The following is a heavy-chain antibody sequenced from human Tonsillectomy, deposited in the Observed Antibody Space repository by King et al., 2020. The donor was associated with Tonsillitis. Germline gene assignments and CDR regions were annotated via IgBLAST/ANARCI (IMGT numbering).Heavy chain of an antibody. Sequence: QLVQSGTEVKKPGASVKVSCKASGYTFTGYYMHWVRQAPGQGLEWMGWINPKSGGTNYAQKFQGRVTMSRDTSITTAYMELTSLRSDDTAVYYCARLVTAAADYWGQGTLVTVSS. CDR1: GYTFTGYY. CDR3: ARLVTAAADY. V-gene: IGHV1-2*02. J-gene: IGHJ4*02. D-gene: IGHD6-13*01. CDR2: INPKSGGT.